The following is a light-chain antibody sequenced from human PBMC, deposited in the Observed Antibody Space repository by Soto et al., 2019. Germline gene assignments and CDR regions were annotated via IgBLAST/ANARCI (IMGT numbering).Light chain of an antibody. V-gene: IGLV1-51*01. Sequence: QSVLTQPPSVSAAPGQKVTISCSGNTSNIGNNFVSWYLQPPGTAPKVLIYDDHKRPSGIPARFSGFKSGTSATLGITGLQTGDGADYYCESWDSSLSAVLFGGGTKLTVL. CDR2: DDH. J-gene: IGLJ2*01. CDR3: ESWDSSLSAVL. CDR1: TSNIGNNF.